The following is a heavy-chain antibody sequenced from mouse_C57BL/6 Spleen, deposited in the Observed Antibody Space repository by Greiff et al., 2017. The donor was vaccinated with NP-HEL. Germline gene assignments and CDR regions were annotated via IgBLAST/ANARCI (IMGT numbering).Heavy chain of an antibody. J-gene: IGHJ1*03. CDR1: GFTFSSYA. Sequence: EVKLVESGGGLVKPGGSLKLSCAASGFTFSSYAMSWVRQTPEKRLEWVATISDGGSYTYYPDNVKGRFTISRDNAKNNLYLQMSHLKSEDTAIYYCARGTYYGSSYWYFDVWGTGTTVTVSS. CDR2: ISDGGSYT. D-gene: IGHD1-1*01. V-gene: IGHV5-4*03. CDR3: ARGTYYGSSYWYFDV.